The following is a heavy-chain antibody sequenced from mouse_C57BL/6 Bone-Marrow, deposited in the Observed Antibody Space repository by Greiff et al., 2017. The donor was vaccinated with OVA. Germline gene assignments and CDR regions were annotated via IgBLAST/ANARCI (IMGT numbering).Heavy chain of an antibody. CDR3: ARGGRGWYFDV. Sequence: VHLVESGPELVKPGASVKLSCKASGYTFTSYDINWVKQRPGQGLEWIGWIYPRDGSTKYNAKFKGKATLTVDTSSSTAYMELHSLTSEDSAVYFCARGGRGWYFDVWGTGTTVTVSS. V-gene: IGHV1-85*01. J-gene: IGHJ1*03. CDR2: IYPRDGST. CDR1: GYTFTSYD. D-gene: IGHD3-3*01.